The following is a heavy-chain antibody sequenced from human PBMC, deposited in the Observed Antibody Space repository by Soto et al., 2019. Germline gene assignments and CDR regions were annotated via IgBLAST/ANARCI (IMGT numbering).Heavy chain of an antibody. CDR1: GFTFSSYA. D-gene: IGHD3-10*01. V-gene: IGHV3-23*01. CDR2: ISGSGGST. Sequence: EVQLLESGGGLVQPGGSLRLSCAASGFTFSSYAMSWVRQAPGKGLEWVSAISGSGGSTYYADSVKGGFTISRDNTKNTLYLQMNSMRAEDTAVYYCAKGSKILWFGESPGSNYMDVWGKGTTVTVSS. J-gene: IGHJ6*03. CDR3: AKGSKILWFGESPGSNYMDV.